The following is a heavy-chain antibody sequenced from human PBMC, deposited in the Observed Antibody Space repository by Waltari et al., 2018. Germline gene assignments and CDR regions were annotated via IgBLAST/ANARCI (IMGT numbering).Heavy chain of an antibody. CDR2: IKSQNDGAIT. CDR1: GFPFTPAW. V-gene: IGHV3-15*01. CDR3: TTLDAPWGG. D-gene: IGHD7-27*01. Sequence: EVQMVESGGGSMKPGDSLSLSWVASGFPFTPAWLTWVRQAPGKGLEWLGRIKSQNDGAITDFAASVRGRFSISRDDSQNMVFLQMNNLRTEDTAVYYCTTLDAPWGGWGHGTLVTVSS. J-gene: IGHJ4*01.